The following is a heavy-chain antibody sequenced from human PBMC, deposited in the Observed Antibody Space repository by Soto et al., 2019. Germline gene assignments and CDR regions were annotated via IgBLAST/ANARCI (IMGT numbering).Heavy chain of an antibody. CDR3: ARRYSSKGWFDP. CDR1: GYTFTSYG. CDR2: ISAYNGNT. V-gene: IGHV1-18*01. D-gene: IGHD6-13*01. J-gene: IGHJ5*02. Sequence: ASVKVFCKASGYTFTSYGISWVRQAPGQGLEWMGWISAYNGNTNYAQKLQGRVTMTTDTSASTAYMELRSLRSDDTAVYYCARRYSSKGWFDPWGQGTLVTVSS.